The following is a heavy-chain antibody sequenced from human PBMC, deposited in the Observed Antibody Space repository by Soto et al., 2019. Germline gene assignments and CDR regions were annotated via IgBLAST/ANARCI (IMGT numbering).Heavy chain of an antibody. CDR2: IFHTGTT. Sequence: QVQLLESGPGLVKPSGTLSLTCGVSGDSIYRSYWWSWVRLPPGKGPEWIGEIFHTGTTNYNPSLKSRLTMSVDKAKKEIALKLVSVTAADTAVYFCARSARYGVVGDYWGQGTGVTVSS. J-gene: IGHJ4*02. CDR3: ARSARYGVVGDY. CDR1: GDSIYRSYW. V-gene: IGHV4-4*02. D-gene: IGHD2-15*01.